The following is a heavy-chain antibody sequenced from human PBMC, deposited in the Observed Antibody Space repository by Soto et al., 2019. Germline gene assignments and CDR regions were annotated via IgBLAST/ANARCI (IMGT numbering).Heavy chain of an antibody. D-gene: IGHD2-2*01. Sequence: QVQLVQSGAEVQKPGSSVKVSCKASGGTFSSYAISWVRQAPGQGLEWMGGIIPISGTANYAQKFQGRVTITADESTSTAYMELSSRRSEDTAVYYCARSQGSSTSLEIYYYYYYGMDVWGQGTRVTVSS. CDR1: GGTFSSYA. CDR3: ARSQGSSTSLEIYYYYYYGMDV. V-gene: IGHV1-69*01. CDR2: IIPISGTA. J-gene: IGHJ6*02.